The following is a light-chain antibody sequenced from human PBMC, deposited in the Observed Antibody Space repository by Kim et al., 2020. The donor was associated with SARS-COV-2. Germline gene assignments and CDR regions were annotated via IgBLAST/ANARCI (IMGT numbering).Light chain of an antibody. J-gene: IGKJ1*01. CDR2: DTS. CDR1: HSVSSSY. CDR3: QQYGRSTRT. Sequence: SPGERATLSCRASHSVSSSYLAWYQQKPGQAPRLLIYDTSSRATGIPDRFSGSGSGTDFTLTISRLEPEDFAVYYCQQYGRSTRTFGQGTKVEIK. V-gene: IGKV3-20*01.